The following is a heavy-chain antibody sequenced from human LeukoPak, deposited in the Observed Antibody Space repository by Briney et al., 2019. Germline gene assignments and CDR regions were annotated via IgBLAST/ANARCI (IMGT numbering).Heavy chain of an antibody. Sequence: GGSLRLSCAASGFTFSRFWMNWVRQAPGRGLEWVANIDQSGGRNNYVDSVKGRFTISRDNAKNSLYLQMSSLRDEDTAVYYCVREDPSEYGSIDYWGQGTLVTVSS. V-gene: IGHV3-7*01. J-gene: IGHJ4*02. CDR1: GFTFSRFW. CDR2: IDQSGGRN. D-gene: IGHD3-10*01. CDR3: VREDPSEYGSIDY.